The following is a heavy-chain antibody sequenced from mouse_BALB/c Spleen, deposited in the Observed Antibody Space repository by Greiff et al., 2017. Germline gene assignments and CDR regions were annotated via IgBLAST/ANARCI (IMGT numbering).Heavy chain of an antibody. CDR2: ISYDGSN. D-gene: IGHD2-14*01. V-gene: IGHV3-6*02. CDR3: ARPYRYDAMDY. J-gene: IGHJ4*01. CDR1: GYSITSGYY. Sequence: EVQVVESGPGLVKPSQSLSLTCSVTGYSITSGYYWNWIRQFPGNKLEWMGYISYDGSNNYNPSLKNRISITRDTSKNQFFLKLNSVTTEDTATYYCARPYRYDAMDYWGQGTSVTVSS.